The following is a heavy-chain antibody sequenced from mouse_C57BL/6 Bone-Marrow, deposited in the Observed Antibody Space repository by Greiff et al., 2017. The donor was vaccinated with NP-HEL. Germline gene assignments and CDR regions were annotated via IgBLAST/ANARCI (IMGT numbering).Heavy chain of an antibody. CDR3: ARGYYGAMDY. V-gene: IGHV1-81*01. CDR2: IYPRSGNT. D-gene: IGHD2-1*01. CDR1: GYTFTSYG. J-gene: IGHJ4*01. Sequence: VQLVESGAELARPGASVKLSCKASGYTFTSYGISWVKQRTGQGLEWIGEIYPRSGNTYYNEKFKGKATLTADKSSSTAYMELRSLTSEDSAVYFCARGYYGAMDYWGQGTSVTVSS.